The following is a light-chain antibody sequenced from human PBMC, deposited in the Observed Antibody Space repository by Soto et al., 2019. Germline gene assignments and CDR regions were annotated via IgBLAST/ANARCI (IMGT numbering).Light chain of an antibody. Sequence: EIVLTQSPATLSLSPGERATLSCRASQSVSSNLAWYQQKPGQAPRLLIYDASNRATGIPARFSGSGSGTDFTLTISSLEPEDFAVYCCQQHSNWPLTFGGGTKVEIK. CDR2: DAS. CDR1: QSVSSN. V-gene: IGKV3-11*01. J-gene: IGKJ4*01. CDR3: QQHSNWPLT.